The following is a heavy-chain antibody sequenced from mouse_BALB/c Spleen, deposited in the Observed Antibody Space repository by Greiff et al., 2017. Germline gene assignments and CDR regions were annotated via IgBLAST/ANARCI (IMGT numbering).Heavy chain of an antibody. V-gene: IGHV1-14*01. CDR3: ARSWTTMISTRAFDY. CDR1: GYTFTSYV. Sequence: VQLQQSGPELVKPGASVKMSCKASGYTFTSYVMHWVKQKPGQGLEWIGYINPYNDGTKYNEKFKGKATLTSDKSSSTAYMELSSLTSEDSAVYYCARSWTTMISTRAFDYWGQGTTLTVSS. CDR2: INPYNDGT. J-gene: IGHJ2*01. D-gene: IGHD2-4*01.